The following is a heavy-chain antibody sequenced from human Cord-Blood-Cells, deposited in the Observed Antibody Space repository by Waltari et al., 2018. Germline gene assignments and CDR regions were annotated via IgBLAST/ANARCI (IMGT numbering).Heavy chain of an antibody. V-gene: IGHV3-30*18. CDR2: ISYDGSNK. Sequence: QVQLVESGGGVVQPGRSLRLSCAASGFTFSSYGMHWVRQAPGKGLEWVAVISYDGSNKYYADSVKGRFTISRDNSKNTLYLQMNSLRAEDTAVYYCAKLGGCTGGVCYDAFDIWGQGTMVTVSS. D-gene: IGHD2-8*02. J-gene: IGHJ3*02. CDR1: GFTFSSYG. CDR3: AKLGGCTGGVCYDAFDI.